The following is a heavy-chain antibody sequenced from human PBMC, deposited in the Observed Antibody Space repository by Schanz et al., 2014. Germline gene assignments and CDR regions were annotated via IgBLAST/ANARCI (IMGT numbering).Heavy chain of an antibody. CDR2: ISGSSIHK. D-gene: IGHD3-16*01. V-gene: IGHV3-11*06. Sequence: QVQLVDSGGGLVKPGGSLRLSCAASGFTFSDYYMTWIRQAPGKGLEWVSHISGSSIHKNYADSVKGRFSISRDNGETSVYLQINSLRVEDTALYYCTKSLGGASDIWGQGTMVTVSS. CDR3: TKSLGGASDI. CDR1: GFTFSDYY. J-gene: IGHJ3*02.